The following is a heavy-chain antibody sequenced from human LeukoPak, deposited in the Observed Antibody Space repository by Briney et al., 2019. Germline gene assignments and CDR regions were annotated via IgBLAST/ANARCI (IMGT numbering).Heavy chain of an antibody. CDR2: ISAYNGNT. D-gene: IGHD6-19*01. CDR1: GYTFTSYG. CDR3: AREGSGWYFPRPDYDAFDI. V-gene: IGHV1-18*01. J-gene: IGHJ3*02. Sequence: ASVKVSCKASGYTFTSYGISWVRQAPGQGLEWMGWISAYNGNTNYAQKLQGRVTMTTDTSTSTAYMELRSLRSDDTAVYYCAREGSGWYFPRPDYDAFDIWGQGTMVTVSS.